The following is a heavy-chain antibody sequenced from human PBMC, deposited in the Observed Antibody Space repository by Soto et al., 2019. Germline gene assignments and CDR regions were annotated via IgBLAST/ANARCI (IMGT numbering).Heavy chain of an antibody. V-gene: IGHV4-59*01. CDR1: GGSISSYY. CDR3: ARVSRLTNYGDYVYFDY. CDR2: IYYSGST. D-gene: IGHD4-17*01. Sequence: SETLSLTCTVSGGSISSYYWSWIRQPPGKGLEWIGYIYYSGSTNCNPSLKSRVTISIDTSKIQFSLKLSSVTAADTAVYYCARVSRLTNYGDYVYFDYWGQGTLVTVSS. J-gene: IGHJ4*02.